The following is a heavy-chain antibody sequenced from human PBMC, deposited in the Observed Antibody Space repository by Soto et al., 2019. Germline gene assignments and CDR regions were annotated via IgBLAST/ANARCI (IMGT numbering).Heavy chain of an antibody. CDR3: GRAGSGYSYGRLDY. CDR2: ISAYNINT. CDR1: GYIFTNYG. D-gene: IGHD5-18*01. Sequence: QVQLVQSGAEAKKPGASVKVSCKASGYIFTNYGITWVRQAPGQGLEWMGWISAYNINTNYAREFQGRVTMTTGTSTSTAYMELRSLTSDDTAVYYCGRAGSGYSYGRLDYWGQGTLVTVSS. V-gene: IGHV1-18*01. J-gene: IGHJ4*02.